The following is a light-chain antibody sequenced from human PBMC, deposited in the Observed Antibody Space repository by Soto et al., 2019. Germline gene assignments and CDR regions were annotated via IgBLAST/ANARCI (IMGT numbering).Light chain of an antibody. V-gene: IGKV3-11*01. CDR3: QQRSSWPPFT. CDR1: PSVSSD. Sequence: EIVLTQSPATLSLSPGERATLSCRASPSVSSDLAWYQQKPGQAPRLLIYDASNRATGIPARFSGSGSGTDFTLTISSLEPEDFAVYYCQQRSSWPPFTFGPGTKVDIK. CDR2: DAS. J-gene: IGKJ3*01.